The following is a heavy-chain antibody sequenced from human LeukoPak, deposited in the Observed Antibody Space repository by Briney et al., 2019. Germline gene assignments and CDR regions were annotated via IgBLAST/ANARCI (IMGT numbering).Heavy chain of an antibody. Sequence: GGSLRLSCVASEFTFSTYWMSWVRQAPGKGLEWVVNINQDGSDKYYVDSVKGRLTISRDNAKKSLYLQMNSLRVEDTTVYYCASDPFTISAYDAFNIWGQGTVVTVSS. CDR2: INQDGSDK. CDR3: ASDPFTISAYDAFNI. V-gene: IGHV3-7*01. J-gene: IGHJ3*02. CDR1: EFTFSTYW. D-gene: IGHD3-3*02.